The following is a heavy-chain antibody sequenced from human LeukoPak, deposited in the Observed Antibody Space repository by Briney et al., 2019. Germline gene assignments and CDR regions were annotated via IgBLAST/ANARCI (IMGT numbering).Heavy chain of an antibody. CDR3: ARDVDSGSYWGGDFDY. CDR2: IIPILGIA. J-gene: IGHJ4*02. Sequence: GASVKVSCKASGYTFTAYYMHWVRQAPGQGLEWMGRIIPILGIANYAQKFQGRVTITADKSTSTAYMELSSLRSEDTAVYYCARDVDSGSYWGGDFDYWGQGALVTVSS. CDR1: GYTFTAYY. D-gene: IGHD1-26*01. V-gene: IGHV1-69*04.